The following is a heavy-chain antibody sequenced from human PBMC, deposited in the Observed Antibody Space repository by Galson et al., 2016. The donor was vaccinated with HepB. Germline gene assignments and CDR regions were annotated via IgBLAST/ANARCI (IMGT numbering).Heavy chain of an antibody. CDR1: GLSFSSHW. CDR2: IKEDGDEE. CDR3: AKGPPNLAY. Sequence: SLRLSCAASGLSFSSHWLSWVRQAPGRGLEWVANIKEDGDEEFYVDSVKGRFTISSDNAKNSLFLQMNSLTTHDTAVYYCAKGPPNLAYWGQGALVTVSS. V-gene: IGHV3-7*03. J-gene: IGHJ4*02.